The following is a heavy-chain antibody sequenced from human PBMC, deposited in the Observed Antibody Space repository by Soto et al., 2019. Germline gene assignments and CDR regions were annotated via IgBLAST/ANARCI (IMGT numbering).Heavy chain of an antibody. V-gene: IGHV1-69*13. CDR1: GGTFSSYA. CDR3: ARAVLTDNWFDP. D-gene: IGHD3-9*01. Sequence: ASVKVSCKASGGTFSSYAISWVRQAPGQGLEWMGGIIPIFGTANYAQKFQGRVTITADESTSTAYMELSSLRSEDTAVYYCARAVLTDNWFDPWGQGTLVTVSS. CDR2: IIPIFGTA. J-gene: IGHJ5*02.